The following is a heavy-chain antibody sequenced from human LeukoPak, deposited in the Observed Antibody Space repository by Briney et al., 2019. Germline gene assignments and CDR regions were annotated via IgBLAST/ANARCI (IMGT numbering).Heavy chain of an antibody. CDR1: GFTFSSYA. J-gene: IGHJ4*02. V-gene: IGHV3-30-3*01. CDR2: ISYDGSNK. CDR3: ASGAVAGTWADY. D-gene: IGHD6-19*01. Sequence: GGSLRLSCAASGFTFSSYAMHWVRQAPGKGLEWVAVISYDGSNKYYADSVKGRFTISRDNSKNTLYLQMNSLRAEDTAVYYCASGAVAGTWADYWGQGTLVTVSS.